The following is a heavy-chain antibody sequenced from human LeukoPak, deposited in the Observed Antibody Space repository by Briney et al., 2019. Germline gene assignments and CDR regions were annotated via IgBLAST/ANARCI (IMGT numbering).Heavy chain of an antibody. CDR3: ARRYCSSTSCYSGRGTWFDP. V-gene: IGHV5-51*01. J-gene: IGHJ5*02. Sequence: GESLQISCKGSGYSFTSYWIGWVRQPPGKGLEWMGIIYPGDSDTRYSPSFQGQVTISADKSISTAYLQWGSLKASDTAMYYCARRYCSSTSCYSGRGTWFDPWGQGTLVTVSS. D-gene: IGHD2-2*02. CDR1: GYSFTSYW. CDR2: IYPGDSDT.